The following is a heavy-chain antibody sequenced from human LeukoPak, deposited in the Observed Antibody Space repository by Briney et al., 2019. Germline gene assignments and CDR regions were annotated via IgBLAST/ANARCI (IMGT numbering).Heavy chain of an antibody. V-gene: IGHV1-46*01. J-gene: IGHJ4*02. CDR3: ARASGGSYGGAFDY. D-gene: IGHD1-26*01. Sequence: ASVKVSCKASGYTFTGYYMHWVRQAPGQGLEWMGIINPSGGSTNYAQKFQGRVTMTRDMSTSTVYMQLSSLRSDDTAVYYCARASGGSYGGAFDYWGQGTLVTVSS. CDR1: GYTFTGYY. CDR2: INPSGGST.